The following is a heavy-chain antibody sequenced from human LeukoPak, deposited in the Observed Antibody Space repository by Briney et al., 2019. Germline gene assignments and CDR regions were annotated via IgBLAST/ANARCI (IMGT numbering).Heavy chain of an antibody. CDR2: IYSGGST. Sequence: SGGSLRLSCAASGFSVSNNYMSWVRQAPGKGLEWVSVIYSGGSTFYADSVKCRFTISRDNSKNTLYLQMNSLRAEDTAVYYCASDSYSPEYFQHWGQGTLVTVSS. J-gene: IGHJ1*01. CDR3: ASDSYSPEYFQH. D-gene: IGHD2-15*01. V-gene: IGHV3-66*01. CDR1: GFSVSNNY.